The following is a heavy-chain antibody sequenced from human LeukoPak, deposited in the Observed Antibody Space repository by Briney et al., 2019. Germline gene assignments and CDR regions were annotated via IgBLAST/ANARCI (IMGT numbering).Heavy chain of an antibody. Sequence: ASVKVSCKASGYTFTGHYLHWVRQAPGQGLEWMAIINPSSGSTRYAQNFQGRVTVTRDTSTSTVYMELSSLRSEDTAVYYCATLGPLGYSSSWYYFDYWGQGTLVTVSP. D-gene: IGHD6-13*01. CDR3: ATLGPLGYSSSWYYFDY. V-gene: IGHV1-46*01. CDR2: INPSSGST. J-gene: IGHJ4*02. CDR1: GYTFTGHY.